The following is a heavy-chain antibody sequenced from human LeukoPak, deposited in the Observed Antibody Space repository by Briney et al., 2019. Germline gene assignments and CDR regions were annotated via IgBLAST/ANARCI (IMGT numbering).Heavy chain of an antibody. V-gene: IGHV3-7*02. CDR1: VFTFSSYW. J-gene: IGHJ4*02. D-gene: IGHD2-21*01. Sequence: GGSLRLSCAASVFTFSSYWMSWVRQAPGKGLEWVATINQDGSQKYYVDSVKGRVSISRDNAKNSLFLQMNSLTAEDTALYYGARVVWWRCDYWGQGNLVTVSS. CDR2: INQDGSQK. CDR3: ARVVWWRCDY.